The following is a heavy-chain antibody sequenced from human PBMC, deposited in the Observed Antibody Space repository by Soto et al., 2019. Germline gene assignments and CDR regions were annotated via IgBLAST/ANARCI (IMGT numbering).Heavy chain of an antibody. V-gene: IGHV3-21*01. CDR3: ARDRDIVVVPAAPRDAFDI. D-gene: IGHD2-2*01. J-gene: IGHJ3*02. CDR2: ISSSSSYI. Sequence: PGGSLGLSSEASGFTLRSYSMNWVRQAPGKGLEWVSSISSSSSYIYYADSVKGRFTISRDNAKNSLYLQMNSLRAEDTAVYYCARDRDIVVVPAAPRDAFDIWGQGTMVTVSS. CDR1: GFTLRSYS.